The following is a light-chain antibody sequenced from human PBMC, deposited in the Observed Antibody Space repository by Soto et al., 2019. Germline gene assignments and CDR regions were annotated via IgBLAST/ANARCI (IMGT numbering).Light chain of an antibody. CDR3: SSYTTSSTLYV. CDR2: DVR. Sequence: QSVLTQPASVSGSPGQSITISCTGTSSDFGSYNLVPWYQQHPGKAPKLMIYDVRNRPSGISNRFSGSKSGNTASLTISGLQAEDEADYYCSSYTTSSTLYVFGTGTKVTVL. V-gene: IGLV2-14*02. J-gene: IGLJ1*01. CDR1: SSDFGSYNL.